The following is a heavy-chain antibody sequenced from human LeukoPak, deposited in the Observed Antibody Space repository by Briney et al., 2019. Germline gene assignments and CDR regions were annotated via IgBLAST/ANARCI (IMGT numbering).Heavy chain of an antibody. V-gene: IGHV3-33*01. J-gene: IGHJ4*02. CDR3: ARVSGYSGTWYVDY. Sequence: GRSLRLSCVASGFTFKSYGMHCVRQAPGKGLEWVAIIWYDGSNKYYADFVKGRFTTSRDNSKNTLYLQMNSLRADDTAVYYCARVSGYSGTWYVDYWGQGTLVTVSS. D-gene: IGHD6-13*01. CDR2: IWYDGSNK. CDR1: GFTFKSYG.